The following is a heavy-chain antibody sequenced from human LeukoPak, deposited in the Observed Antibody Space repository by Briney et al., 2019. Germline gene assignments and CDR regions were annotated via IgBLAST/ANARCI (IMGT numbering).Heavy chain of an antibody. V-gene: IGHV4-59*11. Sequence: PSETLSLTCIVSGSSMTTHSWGWIRQPPGKGLEWIGYNTDSGNINFNPALKSRVTISVDTSKSQVSLKLSSVTPADTAVYYCARDHWGSPDYWGQGILVTVSS. J-gene: IGHJ4*02. D-gene: IGHD7-27*01. CDR2: NTDSGNI. CDR3: ARDHWGSPDY. CDR1: GSSMTTHS.